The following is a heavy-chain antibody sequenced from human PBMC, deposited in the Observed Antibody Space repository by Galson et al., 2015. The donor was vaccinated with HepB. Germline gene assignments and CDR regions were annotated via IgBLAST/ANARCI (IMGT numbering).Heavy chain of an antibody. V-gene: IGHV1-2*06. CDR3: ARTPIGYCSGGSCYQLGY. J-gene: IGHJ4*02. CDR2: INPNSGGT. D-gene: IGHD2-15*01. Sequence: SVKVSCKASGYTFTGYYTHWVRQAPGQGLEWMGRINPNSGGTNYAQKFQGRVTMTRDTSISTAYMELSRLRSDDTAVYYCARTPIGYCSGGSCYQLGYWGQGTLVTVSS. CDR1: GYTFTGYY.